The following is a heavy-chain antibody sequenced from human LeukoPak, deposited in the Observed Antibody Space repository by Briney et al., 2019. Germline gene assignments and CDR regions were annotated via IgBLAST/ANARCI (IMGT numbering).Heavy chain of an antibody. D-gene: IGHD3-3*01. CDR1: GGSISSYF. V-gene: IGHV4-59*01. CDR2: IYYSGST. J-gene: IGHJ4*02. Sequence: SETLSLTCTAHGGSISSYFWSWLRQTPGKRLEWIGYIYYSGSTNYDPSLKRRVTISIDTSKNPFSLKLSSVTAADTAVYYCARYYDFWSGYYSLDYWGQGTLVTVS. CDR3: ARYYDFWSGYYSLDY.